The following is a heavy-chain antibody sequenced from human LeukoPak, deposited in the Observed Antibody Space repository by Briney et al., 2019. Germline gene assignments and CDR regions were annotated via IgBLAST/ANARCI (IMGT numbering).Heavy chain of an antibody. CDR3: AREWFGDGVLSWYYFDY. CDR1: GFTFSSYW. Sequence: PGGSLRLSCAASGFTFSSYWMSWVRQAPGKGLEWVANIKQDGSEKYYVDSVKGRFTISRDNAKNSLYLQMNSLRAEDTAVYYCAREWFGDGVLSWYYFDYWGQGTLVTVSS. J-gene: IGHJ4*02. V-gene: IGHV3-7*01. CDR2: IKQDGSEK. D-gene: IGHD3-10*01.